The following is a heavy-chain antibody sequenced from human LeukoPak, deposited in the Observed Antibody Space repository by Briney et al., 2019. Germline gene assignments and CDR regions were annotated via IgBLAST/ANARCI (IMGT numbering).Heavy chain of an antibody. Sequence: PLETLSLTCTVSGGSISSYYWSWIRQPPGKGLEWIGYIYYSGSTYYNPSLKSRVTISVDTSKNQFSLKLSSVTAADTAVYYCARGRPYYDILTGYYKGGHYYYGMDVWGQGTTVTVSS. J-gene: IGHJ6*02. D-gene: IGHD3-9*01. CDR2: IYYSGST. CDR1: GGSISSYY. CDR3: ARGRPYYDILTGYYKGGHYYYGMDV. V-gene: IGHV4-59*12.